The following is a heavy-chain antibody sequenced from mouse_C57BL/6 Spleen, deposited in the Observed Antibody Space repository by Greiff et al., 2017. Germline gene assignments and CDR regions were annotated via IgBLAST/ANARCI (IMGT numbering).Heavy chain of an antibody. CDR2: IDPEDGDT. V-gene: IGHV14-1*01. CDR1: GFNIKDYY. Sequence: VQLKQSGAELVRPGASVKLSCTASGFNIKDYYMHWVKQRPEQGLEWIGRIDPEDGDTEYAPKFQAKATMTADTSSNTAYLQLSSLTSEDTAVYYCTNNDAWSLAYWGQGTLVTVSA. CDR3: TNNDAWSLAY. D-gene: IGHD2-3*01. J-gene: IGHJ3*01.